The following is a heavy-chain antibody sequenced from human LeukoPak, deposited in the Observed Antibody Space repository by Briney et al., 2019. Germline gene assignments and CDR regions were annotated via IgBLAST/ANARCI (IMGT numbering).Heavy chain of an antibody. Sequence: GGSLRLSCAASRFTFSSYSMNWVRQAPGKGLEWVSSISSSSSYIYYADSVKGRFTISRDNAKNSLYLQMNSLRAEDTAVYYCAREGSGGYDFDYWGQGTLVTVSS. CDR2: ISSSSSYI. CDR1: RFTFSSYS. J-gene: IGHJ4*02. CDR3: AREGSGGYDFDY. V-gene: IGHV3-21*01. D-gene: IGHD5-12*01.